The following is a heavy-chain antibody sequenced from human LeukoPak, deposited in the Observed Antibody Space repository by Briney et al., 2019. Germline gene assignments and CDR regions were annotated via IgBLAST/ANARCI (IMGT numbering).Heavy chain of an antibody. Sequence: GGSLRLSCAASGFTFNNYVTSWIRQAPGKGLEWVSVVSNSGGSTYYADSVKGRFTISRDNSKNTVYLQMNSLRAEDTAVYYCAKGYCVNDKCSNYDYWGQGTLVTVSS. CDR3: AKGYCVNDKCSNYDY. CDR1: GFTFNNYV. V-gene: IGHV3-23*01. D-gene: IGHD2-8*01. J-gene: IGHJ4*02. CDR2: VSNSGGST.